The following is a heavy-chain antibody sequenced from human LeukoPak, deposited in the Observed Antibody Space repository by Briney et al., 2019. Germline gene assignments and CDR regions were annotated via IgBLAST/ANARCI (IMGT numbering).Heavy chain of an antibody. CDR1: GGTFSSYA. CDR2: IIPIFGTA. CDR3: ARDARQQLVNWSDP. Sequence: ASVKVSCKASGGTFSSYAISWVRQAPGQGLEWMGGIIPIFGTANYAQKFQGRVTITADESTSTAYMELSSLRSEDTAVYYCARDARQQLVNWSDPWGQGTLVTVSS. D-gene: IGHD6-13*01. J-gene: IGHJ5*02. V-gene: IGHV1-69*01.